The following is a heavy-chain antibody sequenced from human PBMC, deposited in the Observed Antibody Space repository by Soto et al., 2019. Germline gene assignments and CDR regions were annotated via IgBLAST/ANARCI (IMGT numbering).Heavy chain of an antibody. CDR3: ARSRALAAASTGLAI. CDR1: GGTFSSYC. CDR2: IIPIFGTA. Sequence: SSLKVSCKASGGTFSSYCNNLVGQAHGQRLEWIGGIIPIFGTANYAQKFQGRGTIAADESTSTTYMELSSLRSEGTAGDYLARSRALAAASTGLAIWGQGTRATV. D-gene: IGHD3-16*01. V-gene: IGHV1-69*13. J-gene: IGHJ3*02.